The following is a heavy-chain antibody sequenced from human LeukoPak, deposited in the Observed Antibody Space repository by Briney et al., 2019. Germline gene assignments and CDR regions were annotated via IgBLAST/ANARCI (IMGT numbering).Heavy chain of an antibody. CDR1: GYTFTGYY. V-gene: IGHV1-2*02. CDR3: ARDHLDCSGGSCYSSGFDY. Sequence: ASVKVSCKASGYTFTGYYMHWVRQAPGQGLEWMGWINPNSGGTNYAQKFQGRVTMTRDTSISTAYMELSRLRSDDTAVYYCARDHLDCSGGSCYSSGFDYWGQGTLVTVSS. CDR2: INPNSGGT. J-gene: IGHJ4*02. D-gene: IGHD2-15*01.